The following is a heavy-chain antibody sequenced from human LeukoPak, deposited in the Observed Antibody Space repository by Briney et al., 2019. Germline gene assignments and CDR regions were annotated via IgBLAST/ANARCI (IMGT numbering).Heavy chain of an antibody. J-gene: IGHJ6*04. CDR3: AELGITMIGGV. CDR2: ISSDGSNK. D-gene: IGHD3-10*02. Sequence: GGSLRLSCAASGFTFSNYGMNWVRLTPGKGLEWVALISSDGSNKHYSDSVRGRFTISRDNAKNSLYLQMNSLRAEDTAVYYCAELGITMIGGVWGKGTTVTISS. CDR1: GFTFSNYG. V-gene: IGHV3-30*18.